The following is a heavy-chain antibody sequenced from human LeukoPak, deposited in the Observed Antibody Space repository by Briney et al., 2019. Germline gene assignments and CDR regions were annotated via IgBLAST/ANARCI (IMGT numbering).Heavy chain of an antibody. Sequence: SETLSLTCTVSGGSISSSSYYWGWLRQPPGKGLEWIGSIYYSGSTYYNPSLKSRVTISVDTSKNQFSLKLSSVTAADTAVYYCARDRYYDSSGYYTVDYWGQGTLVTVSS. CDR1: GGSISSSSYY. J-gene: IGHJ4*02. D-gene: IGHD3-22*01. V-gene: IGHV4-39*07. CDR2: IYYSGST. CDR3: ARDRYYDSSGYYTVDY.